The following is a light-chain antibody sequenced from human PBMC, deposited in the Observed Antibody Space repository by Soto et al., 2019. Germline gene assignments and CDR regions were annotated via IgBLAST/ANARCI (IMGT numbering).Light chain of an antibody. CDR3: QSYESSLSGVV. CDR2: GNS. CDR1: SSNIGAGYD. J-gene: IGLJ2*01. Sequence: QSVLTQPPSVSGAPGQRVTISCTGSSSNIGAGYDVHWYQQLPGTAPKLLIYGNSNRPSGVPDRFSGSKSGTSASLAITGLQAEDEADYYCQSYESSLSGVVFGGGTKITVL. V-gene: IGLV1-40*01.